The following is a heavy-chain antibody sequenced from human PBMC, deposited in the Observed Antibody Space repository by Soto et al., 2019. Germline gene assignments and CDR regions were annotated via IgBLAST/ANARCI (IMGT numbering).Heavy chain of an antibody. CDR3: AHRRPSAAFDY. CDR1: GFSLSTSGVG. Sequence: QITLKESGPTLVKPTQTPTLTCTFSGFSLSTSGVGVGWIRQPPGKALEWLAVIYWDDDKRYSPSLKSRLTITKDTSKNQVVLTMTNMDPVDTATYYCAHRRPSAAFDYWGQGTLVTVSS. J-gene: IGHJ4*02. CDR2: IYWDDDK. D-gene: IGHD2-15*01. V-gene: IGHV2-5*02.